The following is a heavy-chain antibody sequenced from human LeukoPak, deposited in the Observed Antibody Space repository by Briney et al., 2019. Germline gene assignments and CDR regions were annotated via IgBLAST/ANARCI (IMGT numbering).Heavy chain of an antibody. CDR3: ARGEESSSTDPFDY. J-gene: IGHJ4*02. D-gene: IGHD2-2*01. V-gene: IGHV3-48*03. CDR1: GFTFSSYE. Sequence: GGSLRLSCAASGFTFSSYEMNWVRQAPGRGLEWVSYISSSGSTIYYADSVKGQFTISRDNAKNSLYLQMNSLRAEDTAVYYCARGEESSSTDPFDYWGQGTLVTVSS. CDR2: ISSSGSTI.